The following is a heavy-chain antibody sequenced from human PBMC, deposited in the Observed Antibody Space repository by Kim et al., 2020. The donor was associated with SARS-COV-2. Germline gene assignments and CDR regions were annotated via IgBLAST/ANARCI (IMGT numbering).Heavy chain of an antibody. CDR1: GFTFSSYA. CDR2: ISGSGGST. CDR3: AKSVAATRLAPKYYYYYYGMDV. D-gene: IGHD2-15*01. J-gene: IGHJ6*02. Sequence: GGSLRLSCAASGFTFSSYAMSWVRQAPGKGLEWVSAISGSGGSTYYADSVKGRFTISRDNSKNTLYLQMNSLRAEDTAVYYCAKSVAATRLAPKYYYYYYGMDVWGQGTTVTVTS. V-gene: IGHV3-23*01.